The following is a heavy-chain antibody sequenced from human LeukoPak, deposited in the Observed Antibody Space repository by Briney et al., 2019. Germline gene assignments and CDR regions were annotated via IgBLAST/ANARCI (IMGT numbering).Heavy chain of an antibody. V-gene: IGHV3-43D*03. D-gene: IGHD2-21*01. Sequence: QAGGSLRLSCAASGFTFDDFAMHWVRQLPGKGLEWVCLISWDGDTTLCADSLKGRFAISRDNNKNSLSLQMDSLRADDTALYYCARGGESKQIDHWGRGTLVTVSS. CDR2: ISWDGDTT. CDR1: GFTFDDFA. J-gene: IGHJ5*02. CDR3: ARGGESKQIDH.